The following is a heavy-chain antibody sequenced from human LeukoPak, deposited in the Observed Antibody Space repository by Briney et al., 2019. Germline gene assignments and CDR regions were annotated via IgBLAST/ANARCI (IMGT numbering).Heavy chain of an antibody. Sequence: ASVKVSCKASGYTFTGYYMHWVRQATGQGLEWMGWMNPNSGNTGYAQKFQGRVTMTRNTSISTAYMELSSLRSEDTAVYYCARGEHSSSWYGRYYYYMDVWGKGTTVTISS. CDR1: GYTFTGYY. D-gene: IGHD6-13*01. CDR2: MNPNSGNT. CDR3: ARGEHSSSWYGRYYYYMDV. V-gene: IGHV1-8*02. J-gene: IGHJ6*03.